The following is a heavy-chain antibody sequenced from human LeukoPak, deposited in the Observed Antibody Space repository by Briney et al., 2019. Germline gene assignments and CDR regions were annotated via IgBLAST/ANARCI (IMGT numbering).Heavy chain of an antibody. D-gene: IGHD2-15*01. CDR2: INHSGST. CDR1: GFTVSSNY. J-gene: IGHJ4*02. CDR3: ARRRGGSCYSF. V-gene: IGHV4-34*01. Sequence: GSLRLSCAASGFTVSSNYMSWIRQPPGKGLKWIGEINHSGSTNYNPSLKSRVTISVDTSKNQFSLKLSSVTAADTAVYYCARRRGGSCYSFGGQGTLVTVSS.